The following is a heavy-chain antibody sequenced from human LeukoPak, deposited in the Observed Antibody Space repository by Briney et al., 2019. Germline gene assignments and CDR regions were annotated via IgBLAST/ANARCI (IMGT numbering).Heavy chain of an antibody. J-gene: IGHJ4*02. CDR1: GYIFTSYW. CDR3: ASAPIGYCSSTSCSNFDY. CDR2: IYPGDSDT. V-gene: IGHV5-51*01. Sequence: GESLKISCKGSGYIFTSYWIGWVRQMPGKGLEWMGIIYPGDSDTRYSPSFQGQVTISADKSISTAYLQWSSLKASDTAMYYCASAPIGYCSSTSCSNFDYWGQGTLVTVSS. D-gene: IGHD2-2*01.